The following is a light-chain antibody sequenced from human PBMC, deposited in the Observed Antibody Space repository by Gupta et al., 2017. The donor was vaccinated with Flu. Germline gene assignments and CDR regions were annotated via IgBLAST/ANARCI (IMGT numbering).Light chain of an antibody. CDR1: SSGNSDY. V-gene: IGKV3D-20*01. CDR3: HQYVTSLGT. J-gene: IGKJ2*01. CDR2: GTS. Sequence: ERVALPCGASSSGNSDYIAWYQQKPRLAPRLLIHGTSIRASGIPERFTGSGSGTLFSLIIIRLEPEDFSVYFCHQYVTSLGTFGQGTKLEVK.